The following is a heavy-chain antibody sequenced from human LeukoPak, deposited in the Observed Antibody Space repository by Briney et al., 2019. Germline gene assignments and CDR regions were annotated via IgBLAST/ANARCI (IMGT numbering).Heavy chain of an antibody. CDR1: GYTFTGYY. D-gene: IGHD2-15*01. CDR3: ARGGVDGGSLIFDY. J-gene: IGHJ4*02. V-gene: IGHV1-2*02. Sequence: GASVKVSCKASGYTFTGYYMHWVRQAPGQGLEWMGWINPNSGGTNYAQKFQGRVTMTRDTSISTAYMELSSLKSDDTAVYYCARGGVDGGSLIFDYWGQGTPVTVSS. CDR2: INPNSGGT.